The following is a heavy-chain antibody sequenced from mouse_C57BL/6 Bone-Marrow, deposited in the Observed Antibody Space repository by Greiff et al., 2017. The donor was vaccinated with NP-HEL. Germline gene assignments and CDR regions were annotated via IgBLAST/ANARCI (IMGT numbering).Heavy chain of an antibody. D-gene: IGHD1-1*01. J-gene: IGHJ3*01. CDR2: IRNKANGYTT. Sequence: DVMLVESGGGLVQPGGSLSLSCAASGFTFTDYYMSWVRQPPGKALEWLGFIRNKANGYTTEYSASVKGRFTISRDNSQSILYLQMNALRAEDSATYYSARFYYYGSAGAWFAYWGQGTLVTVSA. V-gene: IGHV7-3*01. CDR1: GFTFTDYY. CDR3: ARFYYYGSAGAWFAY.